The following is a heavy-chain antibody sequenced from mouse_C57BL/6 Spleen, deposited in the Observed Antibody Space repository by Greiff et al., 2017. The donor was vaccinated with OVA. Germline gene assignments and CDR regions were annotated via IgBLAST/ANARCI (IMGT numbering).Heavy chain of an antibody. CDR3: ARNYYGSSYAAMDY. CDR1: GFTFSDYG. J-gene: IGHJ4*01. Sequence: DVQLQESGGGLVKPGGSLKLSCAASGFTFSDYGMHWVCQAPEKGLEWVAYISSGSSTIYYADTVKGRFTISRDNAKNTLFLQMTSLRSEDTAMYYCARNYYGSSYAAMDYWGQGTSVTVSS. V-gene: IGHV5-17*01. CDR2: ISSGSSTI. D-gene: IGHD1-1*01.